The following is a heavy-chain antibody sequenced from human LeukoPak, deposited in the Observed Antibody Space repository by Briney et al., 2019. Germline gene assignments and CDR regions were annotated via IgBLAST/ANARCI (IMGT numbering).Heavy chain of an antibody. Sequence: GAPVKVSCKASGYTFTSYYMHWVRQAPGQGLEWMGIINPSGGSTSYAQKFQGRVTMTRDTSTSTVYMELSSLRSEDTAVYYCARAAVVVPAAIPYPYWGQGTLVTVSS. J-gene: IGHJ4*02. CDR1: GYTFTSYY. CDR3: ARAAVVVPAAIPYPY. CDR2: INPSGGST. V-gene: IGHV1-46*01. D-gene: IGHD2-2*02.